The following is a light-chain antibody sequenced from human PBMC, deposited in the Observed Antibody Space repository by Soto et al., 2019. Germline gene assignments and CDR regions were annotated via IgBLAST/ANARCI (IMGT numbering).Light chain of an antibody. Sequence: QSALTQPASVSGSPGQSITISCTGTSSDVGGYNYVSWYQQHPGKAPKLMIYEVSNRPSGVSNRLSGSKSGNTASLTISGLQAEDEADYYCSSYTSSSTSYVFGTGTKLTVL. V-gene: IGLV2-14*01. CDR1: SSDVGGYNY. J-gene: IGLJ1*01. CDR2: EVS. CDR3: SSYTSSSTSYV.